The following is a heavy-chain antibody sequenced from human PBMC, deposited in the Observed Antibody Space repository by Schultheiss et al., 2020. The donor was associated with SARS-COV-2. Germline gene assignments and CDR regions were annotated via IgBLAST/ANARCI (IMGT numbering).Heavy chain of an antibody. CDR1: GGTFSSYA. CDR3: ATYPRGIALAD. Sequence: ASVKVSCKASGGTFSSYAISWVRQAPGQGLEWMGWINPNTAGTNYAQKFQGRVTMTRDTSISTAYMVLTSLTSADTAVYYCATYPRGIALADWGQGTLVTVSS. J-gene: IGHJ4*02. CDR2: INPNTAGT. V-gene: IGHV1-2*02. D-gene: IGHD6-13*01.